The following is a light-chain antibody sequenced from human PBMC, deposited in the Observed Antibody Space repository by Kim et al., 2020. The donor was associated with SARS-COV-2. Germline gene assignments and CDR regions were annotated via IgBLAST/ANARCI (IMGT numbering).Light chain of an antibody. V-gene: IGLV3-1*01. Sequence: SYELTQPPSVSVSPGQTASITCSGDKLGDKYAYWYQQRPGHSPVLVISQDSKRPSGIPERYSASNSGNTATLTISGTQAVAEADYYCQAWDSSTAVFGGGTQLTVL. CDR2: QDS. J-gene: IGLJ3*02. CDR3: QAWDSSTAV. CDR1: KLGDKY.